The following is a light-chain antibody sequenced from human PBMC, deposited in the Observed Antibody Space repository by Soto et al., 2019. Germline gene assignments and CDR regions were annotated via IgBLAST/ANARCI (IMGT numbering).Light chain of an antibody. CDR2: DAS. CDR1: QSISSN. V-gene: IGKV3-11*01. J-gene: IGKJ1*01. Sequence: EIVMTQSPATLSVSPGDRATLSCRASQSISSNLAWYQQKPGQAPRLLISDASNRATGIPARFSGSGSGTEFTLTISSLEPEDFGVYYCQQRSNWPPEWTFGQGTKGDIK. CDR3: QQRSNWPPEWT.